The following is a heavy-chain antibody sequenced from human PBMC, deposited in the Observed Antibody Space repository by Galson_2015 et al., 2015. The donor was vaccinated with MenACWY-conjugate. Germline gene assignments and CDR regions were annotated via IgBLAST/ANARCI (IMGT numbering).Heavy chain of an antibody. V-gene: IGHV3-33*01. Sequence: SLRLSCAASGFIFSSYGMHWVRQAPGKGLEWVAVIWYDGSNKYYADSVKGRFTISRDKSKNTLYLRMNSLRAEDTAVYYCARESRGYSYSYARDAFDVWGQGTMVTVSS. J-gene: IGHJ3*01. D-gene: IGHD5-18*01. CDR3: ARESRGYSYSYARDAFDV. CDR1: GFIFSSYG. CDR2: IWYDGSNK.